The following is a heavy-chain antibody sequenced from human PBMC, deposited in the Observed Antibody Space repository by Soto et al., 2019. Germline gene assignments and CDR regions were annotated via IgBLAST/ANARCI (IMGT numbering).Heavy chain of an antibody. V-gene: IGHV1-69*02. CDR2: IIPILGIA. J-gene: IGHJ4*02. Sequence: SVKVSCKASGGTFSSYTISWVRQAPGQGLEWMGRIIPILGIANYAQKFQGRVTITADKSTSTAYMELSSLRSEDTAVYYCARGAGVEGEYYFDYWGQGTLVTV. CDR1: GGTFSSYT. CDR3: ARGAGVEGEYYFDY. D-gene: IGHD2-15*01.